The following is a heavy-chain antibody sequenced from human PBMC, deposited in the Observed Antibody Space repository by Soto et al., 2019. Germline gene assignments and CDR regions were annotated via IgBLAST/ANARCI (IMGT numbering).Heavy chain of an antibody. CDR3: VRGGGGGLLDP. Sequence: GGSLRLSCAVSGFTFGDSYMSWIRQAPGKGLEWLSYISPGSRYPAYADSVKGRFTISRDNAKRSLYLQMMSLTAEDTAIYYCVRGGGGGLLDPWGQGTMVTVS. J-gene: IGHJ5*02. CDR2: ISPGSRYP. V-gene: IGHV3-11*06. CDR1: GFTFGDSY. D-gene: IGHD2-15*01.